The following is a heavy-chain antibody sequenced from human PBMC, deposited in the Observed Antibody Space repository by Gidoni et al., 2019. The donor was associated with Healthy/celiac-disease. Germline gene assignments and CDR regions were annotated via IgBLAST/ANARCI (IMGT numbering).Heavy chain of an antibody. CDR2: NYYSGST. CDR1: GGSSSSRTYY. J-gene: IGHJ6*02. V-gene: IGHV4-39*01. D-gene: IGHD4-17*01. Sequence: QLQLPQSGPGLVKPSETLSLTCTVSGGSSSSRTYYWGWIRQPPGKGLEWIGSNYYSGSTYYNPSLKSRVTISVDTSKNQFSLKLSSVTAADTAVYYCARHPPMTTVTKYYYYGMDVWGQGTTVTVSS. CDR3: ARHPPMTTVTKYYYYGMDV.